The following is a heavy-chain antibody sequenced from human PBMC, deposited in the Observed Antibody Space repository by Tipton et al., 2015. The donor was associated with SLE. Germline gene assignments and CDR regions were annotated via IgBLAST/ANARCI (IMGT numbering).Heavy chain of an antibody. CDR1: GASISTYY. Sequence: TLSLTCSVSGASISTYYWGWIRQAPGRGLEWVGGMRHSGITNYNPSLKSRVTMSVDTSKNQLSLNLNSVTAADTAVYYCARGGGDSNSCQDFDRWGQGTLVTVSS. J-gene: IGHJ4*02. D-gene: IGHD6-13*01. CDR2: MRHSGIT. V-gene: IGHV4-4*07. CDR3: ARGGGDSNSCQDFDR.